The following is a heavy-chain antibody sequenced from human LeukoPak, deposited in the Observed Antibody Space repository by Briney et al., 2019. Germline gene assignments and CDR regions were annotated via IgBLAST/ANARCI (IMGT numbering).Heavy chain of an antibody. D-gene: IGHD3-3*01. Sequence: GGSLRLSRTASGFTFGDYAMSWVRQAPGKGLEWVGFIRSKAYGGTTEYAASVKGRFTISRDDSKSIAYLQMNSLKTEDTAVYYCTTDFWSGYDYYYYYMDVWGKGTTVTVSS. J-gene: IGHJ6*03. CDR2: IRSKAYGGTT. CDR1: GFTFGDYA. CDR3: TTDFWSGYDYYYYYMDV. V-gene: IGHV3-49*04.